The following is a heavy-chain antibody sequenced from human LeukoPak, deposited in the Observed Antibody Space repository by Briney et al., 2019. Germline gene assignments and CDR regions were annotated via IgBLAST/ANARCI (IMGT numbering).Heavy chain of an antibody. V-gene: IGHV4-39*01. J-gene: IGHJ5*02. Sequence: NPSETLSLTCTVSGGSISSSSYYWGWIRQPPGKGLEWIGTIYYSGSTYYNPSLKSRVTISVDTSKNQFSLKLSPVTAADTAVYYCARRLIGYYFWFDPWGQGTLVTVSS. CDR1: GGSISSSSYY. CDR2: IYYSGST. D-gene: IGHD3-22*01. CDR3: ARRLIGYYFWFDP.